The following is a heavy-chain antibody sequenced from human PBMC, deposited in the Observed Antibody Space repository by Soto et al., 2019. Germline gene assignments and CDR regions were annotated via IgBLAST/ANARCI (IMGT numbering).Heavy chain of an antibody. Sequence: SSTXSLTGTVAVFSITTSDFFGGWIRQPPGKGLEWIGTISYRGKTYYKSSLKSRVTLSVDTSKNQFSLNLRSVTAADTAVYLCARNMRRKVNPNWFELWGLG. CDR1: VFSITTSDFF. CDR2: ISYRGKT. CDR3: ARNMRRKVNPNWFEL. V-gene: IGHV4-39*01. D-gene: IGHD3-10*01. J-gene: IGHJ5*02.